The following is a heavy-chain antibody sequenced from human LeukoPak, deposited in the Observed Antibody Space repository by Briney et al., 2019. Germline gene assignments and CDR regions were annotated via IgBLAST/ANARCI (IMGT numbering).Heavy chain of an antibody. D-gene: IGHD4-17*01. CDR3: ARSLNGDYVFN. CDR2: IYYSGST. Sequence: SETLSLTCTVSGGSISSYYWSWLRQPPGKGLEWIGYIYYSGSTNYNPSLKSRVTISVDTSKNQFSLKLSSVTAADTAVYYCARSLNGDYVFNWGQGTLVTVSS. J-gene: IGHJ4*02. CDR1: GGSISSYY. V-gene: IGHV4-59*08.